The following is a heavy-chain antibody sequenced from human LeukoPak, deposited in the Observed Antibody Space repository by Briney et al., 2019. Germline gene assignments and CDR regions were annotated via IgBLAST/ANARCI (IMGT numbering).Heavy chain of an antibody. V-gene: IGHV3-53*01. Sequence: GGSLRLSCVASGFTVSSNYMSWVRQAPGKGLQWVSVIYSGGSTYYADSVKGRFTISRDNSKNTLYLQMNSLRAEDTAVYYCARDVLRSGWYLGGDWGQGTLVTVSS. J-gene: IGHJ4*02. CDR3: ARDVLRSGWYLGGD. D-gene: IGHD6-19*01. CDR2: IYSGGST. CDR1: GFTVSSNY.